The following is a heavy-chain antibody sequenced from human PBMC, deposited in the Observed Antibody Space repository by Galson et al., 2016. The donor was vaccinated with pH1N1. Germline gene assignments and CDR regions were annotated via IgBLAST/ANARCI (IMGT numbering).Heavy chain of an antibody. V-gene: IGHV3-48*04. J-gene: IGHJ6*03. CDR3: ARVIQFMDPYYMDL. CDR1: GFTFSSFS. D-gene: IGHD5-24*01. Sequence: SLRLSCAASGFTFSSFSLNWVRQAPGKGLEWLSYISGTSNTIYSGDSVKGRSTISRDNAKNALYLQMNTLRAEDTAIYYCARVIQFMDPYYMDLWGKGTIVTVSS. CDR2: ISGTSNTI.